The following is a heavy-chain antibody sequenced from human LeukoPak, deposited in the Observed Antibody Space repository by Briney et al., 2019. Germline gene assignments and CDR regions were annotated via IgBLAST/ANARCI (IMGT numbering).Heavy chain of an antibody. D-gene: IGHD5-18*01. J-gene: IGHJ4*02. Sequence: SETLSLTCAVYGGSFSGYYWSWIRQPPGKGLEWIGEINHSGSTNYNPSLKSRVTISVDTSKNQFSLELSSVTAADTAVYYCARSRGYSYVPFDYWGQGTLVTVSS. CDR2: INHSGST. CDR3: ARSRGYSYVPFDY. V-gene: IGHV4-34*01. CDR1: GGSFSGYY.